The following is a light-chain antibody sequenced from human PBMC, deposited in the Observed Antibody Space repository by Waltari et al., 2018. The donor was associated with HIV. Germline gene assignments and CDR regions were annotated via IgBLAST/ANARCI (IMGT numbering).Light chain of an antibody. CDR1: QSVSSN. J-gene: IGKJ1*01. V-gene: IGKV3-15*01. CDR3: QQYNNWPRT. CDR2: DAS. Sequence: EIVMTQSPATLSVSPGERATLPCRASQSVSSNLAWYQQKPGQAPRLLINDASTRATGIPARFSGSGSGTEFTLTISSLQSEDFAVYYCQQYNNWPRTFGQGTKVEIK.